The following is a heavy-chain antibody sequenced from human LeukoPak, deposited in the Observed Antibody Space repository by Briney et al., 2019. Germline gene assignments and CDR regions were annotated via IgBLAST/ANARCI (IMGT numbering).Heavy chain of an antibody. Sequence: GGSLRLSCAASGFTFSDYYMSWIRQAPGKGLEWVSYISSSGSTIYYADSVKGRFTISGDNAKNSLYLQMSSLRAEDTAVYYCARDRGIVVVTADYWGQGTLVTVSS. CDR3: ARDRGIVVVTADY. J-gene: IGHJ4*02. CDR1: GFTFSDYY. D-gene: IGHD3-22*01. V-gene: IGHV3-11*04. CDR2: ISSSGSTI.